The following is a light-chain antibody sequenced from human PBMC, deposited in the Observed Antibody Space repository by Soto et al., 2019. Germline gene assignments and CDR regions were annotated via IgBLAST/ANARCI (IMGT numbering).Light chain of an antibody. CDR3: QQYNSYSRT. J-gene: IGKJ1*01. V-gene: IGKV1-5*03. CDR1: ESINSW. CDR2: KAS. Sequence: DIQMTQSPSTLSASVGDRFTITFRASESINSWLAWYQQKPGKAPKLLIYKASSLESGVPSRFSGSGSGTEFTLTISSLQPDDFATYYCQQYNSYSRTFGQGTKVDI.